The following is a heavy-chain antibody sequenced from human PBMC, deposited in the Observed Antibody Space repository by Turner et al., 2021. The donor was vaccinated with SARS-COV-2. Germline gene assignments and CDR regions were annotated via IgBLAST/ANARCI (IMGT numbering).Heavy chain of an antibody. V-gene: IGHV1-69*01. Sequence: QVQLVQSGAEVKKPGSSVKVSCKASGGTFSSYAISWVRQAPGQGLEWMGGIIPIFGTANYAQKFQGRVTITADESTSTAYMELSSLRSEYTAVYYCARARGVDYYDSTGQRFDPWGQGTLVTVSS. J-gene: IGHJ5*02. CDR2: IIPIFGTA. D-gene: IGHD3-22*01. CDR3: ARARGVDYYDSTGQRFDP. CDR1: GGTFSSYA.